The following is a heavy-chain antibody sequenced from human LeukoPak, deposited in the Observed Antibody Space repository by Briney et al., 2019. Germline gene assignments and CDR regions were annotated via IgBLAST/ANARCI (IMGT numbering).Heavy chain of an antibody. Sequence: GGSLRLSCAASGFTFSSYAMSWVRQAPGKGLEWVAAISGSGGSTYYADSVKGRFTISRDNSKNTLYLQMNSLRAEDTAVYYCAKREYSSGWYEDYWGQGTLDTVSS. J-gene: IGHJ4*02. V-gene: IGHV3-23*01. CDR1: GFTFSSYA. CDR2: ISGSGGST. CDR3: AKREYSSGWYEDY. D-gene: IGHD6-19*01.